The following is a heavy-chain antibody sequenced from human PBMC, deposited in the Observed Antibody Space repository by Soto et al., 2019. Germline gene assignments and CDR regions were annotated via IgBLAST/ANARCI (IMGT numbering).Heavy chain of an antibody. J-gene: IGHJ4*02. CDR3: AXXVXXXXGYYFDY. CDR2: IYWDDDK. CDR1: GFSLSSTRMA. Sequence: QITLKESGPTLVKPTQTLTLTCTFSGFSLSSTRMAVGWIRQPPGKALEWLALIYWDDDKRYSPFLKSRLTIXXXTXXNQVVLTMSNMDPVDTARYYCAXXVXXXXGYYFDYWGQGTLVTVSS. V-gene: IGHV2-5*02.